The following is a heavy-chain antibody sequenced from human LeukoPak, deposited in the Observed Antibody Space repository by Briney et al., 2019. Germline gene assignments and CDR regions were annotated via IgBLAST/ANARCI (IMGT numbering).Heavy chain of an antibody. D-gene: IGHD3-22*01. V-gene: IGHV3-7*01. CDR1: GLTFSSYW. Sequence: PGGSLRLSCAASGLTFSSYWMSWVRQTPGKGLEWVANIKQDGSEKYYVDSVKGRFTISRDNAKNSLYLQMNSLRDEDTAVYYCARDRYYYDSSAERTAEYFQHWGQGTLVTVSS. J-gene: IGHJ1*01. CDR3: ARDRYYYDSSAERTAEYFQH. CDR2: IKQDGSEK.